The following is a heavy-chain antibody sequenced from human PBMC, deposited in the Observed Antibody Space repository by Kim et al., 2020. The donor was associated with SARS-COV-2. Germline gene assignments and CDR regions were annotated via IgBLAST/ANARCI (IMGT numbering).Heavy chain of an antibody. Sequence: SVKVSCKASGGTFSNYAISWVRQAPGQGLEWMGRIIPFLGIANYAQKFQGRVTITADKSTSTVYMELSSLRSEDTAVYYCARVSGYCSSTSCYGGYYYYGMDVSGQGTTVTVSS. CDR3: ARVSGYCSSTSCYGGYYYYGMDV. D-gene: IGHD2-2*01. J-gene: IGHJ6*02. V-gene: IGHV1-69*04. CDR2: IIPFLGIA. CDR1: GGTFSNYA.